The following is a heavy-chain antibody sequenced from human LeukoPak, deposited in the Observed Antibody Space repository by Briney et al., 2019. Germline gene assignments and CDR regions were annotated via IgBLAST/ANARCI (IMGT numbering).Heavy chain of an antibody. CDR2: ISYDGSNK. V-gene: IGHV3-30*18. J-gene: IGHJ3*02. CDR1: GFTFSSYG. D-gene: IGHD3-16*01. CDR3: AKAKAAFGKLDAFDI. Sequence: GGSLRLSCAASGFTFSSYGMHWVRQAPGKGLEWVAVISYDGSNKYYADSVKGRFTISRDNSKNTLYLQMNSLRAEDTAVYYCAKAKAAFGKLDAFDIWGQGTMVTVSS.